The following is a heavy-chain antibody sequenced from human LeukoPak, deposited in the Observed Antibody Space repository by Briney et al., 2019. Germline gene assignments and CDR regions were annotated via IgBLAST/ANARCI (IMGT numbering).Heavy chain of an antibody. CDR3: ARTITMVRGVNYYYYGMDV. J-gene: IGHJ6*01. Sequence: GGSLRLSCAASGFTFSSYGMHWVRQAPGKGLEWVAVISYDGSNKYYADSVKGRFTISRDNSKNTLYLQMNSLRAEDTAVYYCARTITMVRGVNYYYYGMDVWGQGTTVTVSS. D-gene: IGHD3-10*01. CDR2: ISYDGSNK. CDR1: GFTFSSYG. V-gene: IGHV3-30*03.